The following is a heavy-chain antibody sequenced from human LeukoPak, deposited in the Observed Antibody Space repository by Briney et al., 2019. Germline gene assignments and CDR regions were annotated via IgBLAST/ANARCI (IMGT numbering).Heavy chain of an antibody. V-gene: IGHV1-2*06. CDR3: ARDSAVNTMVRGVRYYFDY. D-gene: IGHD3-10*01. J-gene: IGHJ4*02. CDR1: GYTFTGYY. Sequence: ASVKVSCKASGYTFTGYYMHWVRQAPGQGLEWMGRINPNSGGTNYAQKFRGRVTMTRDTSISTAYMELSRLRSDDTAVYYCARDSAVNTMVRGVRYYFDYWAREPWSPSPQ. CDR2: INPNSGGT.